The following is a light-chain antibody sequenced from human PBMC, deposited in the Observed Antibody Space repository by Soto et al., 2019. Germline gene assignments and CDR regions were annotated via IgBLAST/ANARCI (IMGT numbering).Light chain of an antibody. Sequence: EIVLTQSPGTLSLSPGERATLSCRASQSVSTTYLAWYQQKPGQAPRLLIYGASSSATVVPDRFSGSGSGTDFTLTISRLEPEDFAVYYCQQYDTSPFAFGPGTNVDIK. CDR2: GAS. J-gene: IGKJ3*01. CDR1: QSVSTTY. CDR3: QQYDTSPFA. V-gene: IGKV3-20*01.